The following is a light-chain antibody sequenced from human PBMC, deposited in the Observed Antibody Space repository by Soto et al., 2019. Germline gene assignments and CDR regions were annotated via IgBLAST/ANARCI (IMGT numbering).Light chain of an antibody. Sequence: QSALTQPASVSGSPGQSITISCTGTSSDVGGYDFVSWYQHHPGKVPKLMIYEVSNRPSGVSNRFSGSKSGNTASLTISGLQAEDEADYFCSSYSSSSTLFVFGTATKVTVL. CDR1: SSDVGGYDF. CDR3: SSYSSSSTLFV. J-gene: IGLJ1*01. V-gene: IGLV2-14*01. CDR2: EVS.